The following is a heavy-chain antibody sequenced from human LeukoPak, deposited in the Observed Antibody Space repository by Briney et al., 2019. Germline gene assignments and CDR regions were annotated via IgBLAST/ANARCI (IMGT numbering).Heavy chain of an antibody. V-gene: IGHV4-61*02. CDR3: AREIGVVTHYYYYYYMDV. D-gene: IGHD3-3*01. J-gene: IGHJ6*03. Sequence: SETLSLTCTVSGGSISSGSYYWSWIRQPAGKGLEWIGRIYTSGSTNYNPSLKSRVTISVDTSKNQFSLKLSSVTAADTAVYYCAREIGVVTHYYYYYYMDVWGKGTTVTVSS. CDR2: IYTSGST. CDR1: GGSISSGSYY.